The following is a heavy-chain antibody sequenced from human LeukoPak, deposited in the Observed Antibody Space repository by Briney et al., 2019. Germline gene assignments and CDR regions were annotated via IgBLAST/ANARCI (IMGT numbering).Heavy chain of an antibody. Sequence: SETLSLTCAVYGGSFSGYYWSWIRQPPGKGLEWIGEINHSGSTNYNPSLKSRVTISVDTSKNQFSLKLSSVTAADTAVYYCARVRVLKGVVVVAVTTQMVEGFDYWGQGTLVTVSS. D-gene: IGHD2-15*01. J-gene: IGHJ4*02. CDR1: GGSFSGYY. V-gene: IGHV4-34*01. CDR3: ARVRVLKGVVVVAVTTQMVEGFDY. CDR2: INHSGST.